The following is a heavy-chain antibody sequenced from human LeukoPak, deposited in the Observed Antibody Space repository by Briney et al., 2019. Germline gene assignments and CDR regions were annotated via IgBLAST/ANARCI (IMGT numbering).Heavy chain of an antibody. V-gene: IGHV3-9*01. D-gene: IGHD5-24*01. Sequence: GGSLRLSCAASGFTFDDYAMHWVRQAPGKGLEWVSGISWNSGSIGYADSVKGRFTISRDNAKNSLYLQMNSLRAEDTALYYCAKGRKMATIAWAGGDFDYWGQGTLVTVSS. J-gene: IGHJ4*02. CDR1: GFTFDDYA. CDR3: AKGRKMATIAWAGGDFDY. CDR2: ISWNSGSI.